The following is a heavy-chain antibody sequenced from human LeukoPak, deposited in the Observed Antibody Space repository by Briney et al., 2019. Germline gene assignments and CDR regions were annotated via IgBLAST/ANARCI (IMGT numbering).Heavy chain of an antibody. CDR3: AREFEGTASGAGY. V-gene: IGHV3-21*01. J-gene: IGHJ4*02. Sequence: PGGSLRLSCAASGFIFSRYSMNWVRQAPGKGLEWVASMSVGSGLIHYAESVRGRFTVSRDNAKNSLYLQMKSLRADATAVYFCAREFEGTASGAGYWGQGTLVTVSS. CDR2: MSVGSGLI. CDR1: GFIFSRYS. D-gene: IGHD3-16*01.